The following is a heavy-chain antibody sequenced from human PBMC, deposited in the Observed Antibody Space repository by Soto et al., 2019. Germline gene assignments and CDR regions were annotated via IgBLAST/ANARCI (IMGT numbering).Heavy chain of an antibody. Sequence: GRSLRLSCAASGFTFSSYAMSWVRQAPGKGLEWVSSISAGDDSTYHADSVKGRFSISRDNSKNALYLQMNSLRGEDTALYYCARMSSSGLHFTDYWGQGTLLTVSS. CDR2: ISAGDDST. CDR3: ARMSSSGLHFTDY. D-gene: IGHD6-13*01. V-gene: IGHV3-23*01. CDR1: GFTFSSYA. J-gene: IGHJ4*02.